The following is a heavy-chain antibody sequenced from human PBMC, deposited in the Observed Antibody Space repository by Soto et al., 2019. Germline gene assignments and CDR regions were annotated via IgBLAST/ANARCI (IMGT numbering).Heavy chain of an antibody. J-gene: IGHJ5*02. V-gene: IGHV4-61*01. D-gene: IGHD3-16*02. Sequence: SLTCTVSGGSVSSGSYYWNWVRQPPGKGLEWIGYIDYSGSRNYNPSLKSRVTISIDTSKNQFSLKLNSVTAADTAVYYCARVYDFFWGTYRPFDPWGQGTLVTVSS. CDR1: GGSVSSGSYY. CDR3: ARVYDFFWGTYRPFDP. CDR2: IDYSGSR.